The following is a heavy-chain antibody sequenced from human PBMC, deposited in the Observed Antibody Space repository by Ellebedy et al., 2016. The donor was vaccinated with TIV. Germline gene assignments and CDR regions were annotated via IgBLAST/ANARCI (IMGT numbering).Heavy chain of an antibody. D-gene: IGHD5-18*01. J-gene: IGHJ5*02. V-gene: IGHV4-30-2*01. CDR2: INQSGRT. CDR1: GGSMRSGPYC. CDR3: ARGRHSYGYEWLDT. Sequence: SETLSLTXAVSGGSMRSGPYCWSWIRQPPGKGLEWVGYINQSGRTYYNPSLKSRVTISVDRSRNKFSLDLRSVTAADTAVYYCARGRHSYGYEWLDTWGQGTLAPVSS.